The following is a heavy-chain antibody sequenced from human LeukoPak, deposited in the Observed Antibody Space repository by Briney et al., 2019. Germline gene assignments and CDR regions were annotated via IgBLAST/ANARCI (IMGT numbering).Heavy chain of an antibody. CDR3: ARLRGWLLPRIFDY. J-gene: IGHJ4*02. Sequence: SETLSLTCTVSGYSISSGYYWGWIRQPPGKGLEWIGSIYHSGSTNYNPSLKSRVTMSVDTSKNQFSLKLSSVTAADTAVYYCARLRGWLLPRIFDYWGQGTLVTVSS. V-gene: IGHV4-38-2*02. CDR2: IYHSGST. CDR1: GYSISSGYY. D-gene: IGHD3-22*01.